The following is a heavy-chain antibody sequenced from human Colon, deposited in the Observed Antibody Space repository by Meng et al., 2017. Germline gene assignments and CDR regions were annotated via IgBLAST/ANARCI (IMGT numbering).Heavy chain of an antibody. D-gene: IGHD4/OR15-4a*01. Sequence: SETLSLTCTVSGGSIPNYYWSWLRQLPGKGLEWIGYIFYTGSTHYNPSLASRVTISIDTSENQFSLRLSSVTAADTAVYYCARAATYGDFDSWGQGTLVTVSS. CDR3: ARAATYGDFDS. J-gene: IGHJ4*02. V-gene: IGHV4-59*01. CDR1: GGSIPNYY. CDR2: IFYTGST.